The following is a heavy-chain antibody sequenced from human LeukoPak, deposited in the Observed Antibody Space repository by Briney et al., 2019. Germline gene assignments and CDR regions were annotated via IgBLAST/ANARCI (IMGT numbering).Heavy chain of an antibody. J-gene: IGHJ4*02. CDR1: GGTISTSLYY. CDR2: MSYSGST. V-gene: IGHV4-39*07. CDR3: ASVATLAEYFDY. D-gene: IGHD5-12*01. Sequence: PSETLSLTCSVSGGTISTSLYYWGWIRQPPGKGLEWIVIMSYSGSTYYNPSLKSRVTMSLDTSNNEFSLNVFSVTAADTAVYYCASVATLAEYFDYWAQGTLVTVS.